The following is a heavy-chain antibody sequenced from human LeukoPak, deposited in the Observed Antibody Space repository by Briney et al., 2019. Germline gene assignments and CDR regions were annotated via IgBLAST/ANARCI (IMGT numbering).Heavy chain of an antibody. V-gene: IGHV1-2*06. Sequence: ASVKVSCKASGYTFTGYYMHWVRQAPGQGLEWMGRINPNSGGTNYAQKFQGRVTMTRDTSISTAYMELSRLRSDDTAVYYCARVGSSWYRAVFDYWGQGTLVTVSS. J-gene: IGHJ4*02. CDR3: ARVGSSWYRAVFDY. D-gene: IGHD6-13*01. CDR1: GYTFTGYY. CDR2: INPNSGGT.